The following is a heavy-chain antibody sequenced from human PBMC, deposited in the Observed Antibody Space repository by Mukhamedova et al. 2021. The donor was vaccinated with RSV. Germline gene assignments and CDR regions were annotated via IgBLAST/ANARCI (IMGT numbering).Heavy chain of an antibody. V-gene: IGHV2-26*01. J-gene: IGHJ5*02. CDR2: IFSNDEK. Sequence: IRQPPGKALEWLAHIFSNDEKSYSTSLKSRLTISKDTSKSQVVLTMTNMDPVDTATYYCARIGSGYSYGHGGFDPWGQGTLVTVS. D-gene: IGHD5-18*01. CDR3: ARIGSGYSYGHGGFDP.